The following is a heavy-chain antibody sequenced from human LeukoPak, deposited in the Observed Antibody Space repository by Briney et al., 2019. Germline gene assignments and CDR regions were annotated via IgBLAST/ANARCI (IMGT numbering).Heavy chain of an antibody. V-gene: IGHV1-46*01. Sequence: GASVKVSCKASGYTFTSYYMHWVRQAPGQGLEWMGIINPSGGSTNYAQKFQGRVTMTRDTSTSTVYMDLSSLRSEDTAVYYCEAVATITGSKYYFDYWGQGTLVTVSS. J-gene: IGHJ4*02. CDR2: INPSGGST. CDR3: EAVATITGSKYYFDY. CDR1: GYTFTSYY. D-gene: IGHD5-12*01.